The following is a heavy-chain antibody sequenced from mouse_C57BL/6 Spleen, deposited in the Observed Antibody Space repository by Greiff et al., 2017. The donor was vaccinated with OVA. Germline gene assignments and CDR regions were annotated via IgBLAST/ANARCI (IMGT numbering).Heavy chain of an antibody. CDR3: ARITTAQVYFDY. CDR2: IDPSDSYT. CDR1: GYTFTSYW. J-gene: IGHJ2*01. V-gene: IGHV1-50*01. D-gene: IGHD3-2*02. Sequence: VQLQQPGAELVKPGASVKLSCKASGYTFTSYWMQWVQQRPGQGLEWIGEIDPSDSYTNYNQKFKGKATLTVDTSSSTAYMQLSSLTSEDSAVYYCARITTAQVYFDYWGQGTTLTVSS.